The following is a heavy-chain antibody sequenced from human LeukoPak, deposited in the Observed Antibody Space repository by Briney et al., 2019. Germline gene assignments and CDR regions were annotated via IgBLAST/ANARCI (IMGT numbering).Heavy chain of an antibody. CDR3: VKGSDWYYFDF. D-gene: IGHD6-19*01. J-gene: IGHJ4*02. CDR2: IDYSGST. Sequence: KSSQTLSLTCTVSGGSFSSGDYYWSWIRQPPGQGLEWIGYIDYSGSTYYNPSLTSRVTISLDTSKNRFSLELSSVTAADTAVFYCVKGSDWYYFDFWGQGTLVTVSS. CDR1: GGSFSSGDYY. V-gene: IGHV4-30-4*01.